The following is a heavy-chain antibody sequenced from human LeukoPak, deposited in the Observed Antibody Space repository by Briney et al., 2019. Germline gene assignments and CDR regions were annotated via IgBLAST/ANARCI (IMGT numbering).Heavy chain of an antibody. J-gene: IGHJ4*02. CDR2: IYHSGST. CDR1: GGSICSSNW. V-gene: IGHV4-4*02. CDR3: ASAVRF. D-gene: IGHD4-17*01. Sequence: SETLSLTRAVSGGSICSSNWWSWAGQPPGKGLEWIEEIYHSGSTNYNPSLKSRVTISVDKSKKQFSLKLSSVTAVDRAVYYCASAVRFWGEGTLVTVSS.